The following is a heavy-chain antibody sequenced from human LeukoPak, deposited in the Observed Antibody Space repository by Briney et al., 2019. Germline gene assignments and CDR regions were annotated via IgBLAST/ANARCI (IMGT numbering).Heavy chain of an antibody. J-gene: IGHJ4*02. CDR3: ARVYPYYYDSSGYSEAGYFDY. V-gene: IGHV3-20*04. Sequence: GGSLRLSCAVSGFTFDDYGMSWVRQAPGKGLEWVSGINWNGGSTGYADSVKGRFTISRDNAKNSLYLQMNSLRAEDTALYYCARVYPYYYDSSGYSEAGYFDYWGQGTLVTVSS. CDR2: INWNGGST. D-gene: IGHD3-22*01. CDR1: GFTFDDYG.